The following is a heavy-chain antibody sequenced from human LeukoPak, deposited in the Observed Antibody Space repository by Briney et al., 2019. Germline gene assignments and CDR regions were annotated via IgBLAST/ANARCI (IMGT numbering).Heavy chain of an antibody. J-gene: IGHJ4*02. V-gene: IGHV1-69*13. D-gene: IGHD5-24*01. CDR3: ARDALKDGYNYVGY. CDR2: IIPIFGTA. Sequence: SVKVSCKASGGTFSSYAISWVRQAPGQGLEWMGGIIPIFGTANYAQKFQGRVTITADESTSTAYMELSSLRSEGTAVYYCARDALKDGYNYVGYWGQGTLVTVSS. CDR1: GGTFSSYA.